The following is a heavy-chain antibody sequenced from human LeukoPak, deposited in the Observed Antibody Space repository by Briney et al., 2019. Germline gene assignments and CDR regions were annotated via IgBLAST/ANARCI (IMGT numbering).Heavy chain of an antibody. Sequence: ASVKVSCKASGYTFTSYGISWVRQAPGQGLEWMGWISAYNGNTNYAQKFQGRVTMTRDTSITTAYMELTRLRSDDTAVYYCASRGFYYASDIWGQGTMVTVSS. D-gene: IGHD3-22*01. V-gene: IGHV1-18*01. CDR2: ISAYNGNT. J-gene: IGHJ3*02. CDR1: GYTFTSYG. CDR3: ASRGFYYASDI.